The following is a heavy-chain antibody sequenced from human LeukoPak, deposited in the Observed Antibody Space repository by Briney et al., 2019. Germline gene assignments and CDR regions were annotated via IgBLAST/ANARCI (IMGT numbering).Heavy chain of an antibody. Sequence: GGSLRLSCAASGFTFSSYWMSWVRQAPGKGLEWVANIKQDGSEKYYVDSVKGRFTISRDNAKNSLYLQMNSLRAEDTAVYYCAREFRGRDSSGWQYATDYWGQGTLVTVSS. D-gene: IGHD6-19*01. CDR3: AREFRGRDSSGWQYATDY. J-gene: IGHJ4*02. CDR1: GFTFSSYW. V-gene: IGHV3-7*01. CDR2: IKQDGSEK.